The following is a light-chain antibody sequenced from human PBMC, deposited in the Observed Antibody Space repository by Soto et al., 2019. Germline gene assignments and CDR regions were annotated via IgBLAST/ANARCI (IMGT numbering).Light chain of an antibody. CDR1: QSVSSY. CDR3: QQYSAYPLS. J-gene: IGKJ4*01. V-gene: IGKV3-11*01. CDR2: DAS. Sequence: EIVLTQSPATLSLSPGERATLSCRASQSVSSYLAWYQQKPGQAPRLLIYDASNRATGIPARFSGSGSGTDFTLTISSLEPEDFALYYCQQYSAYPLSFGGGTKVEIK.